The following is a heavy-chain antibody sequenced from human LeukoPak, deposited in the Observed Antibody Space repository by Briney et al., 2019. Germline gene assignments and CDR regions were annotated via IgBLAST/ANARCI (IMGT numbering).Heavy chain of an antibody. CDR3: AKDKGVVGSGDYFDY. D-gene: IGHD3-10*01. V-gene: IGHV3-9*01. CDR1: GFSFDDYG. Sequence: GGSLRLSCAASGFSFDDYGMHWVRQAPGKGLEWVSGISWNSGTIEYADSMKGRFTISRDNAKNSLYLQMNSLRAEDTALYYCAKDKGVVGSGDYFDYWGQGILVTVSS. CDR2: ISWNSGTI. J-gene: IGHJ4*02.